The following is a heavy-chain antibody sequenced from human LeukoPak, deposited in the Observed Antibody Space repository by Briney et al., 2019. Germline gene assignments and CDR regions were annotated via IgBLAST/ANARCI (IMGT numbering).Heavy chain of an antibody. D-gene: IGHD6-13*01. CDR3: VRFGLTSSLDY. J-gene: IGHJ4*02. CDR1: GYRLTNNW. CDR2: IYPGDSDT. Sequence: GESLQISCKISGYRLTNNWIGWVRPVPGKGLEWMGLIYPGDSDTRYSPSFQGQVTFSVDASISTAYLQLSGLRASDTAIYYCVRFGLTSSLDYWGQGTLVTVSS. V-gene: IGHV5-51*01.